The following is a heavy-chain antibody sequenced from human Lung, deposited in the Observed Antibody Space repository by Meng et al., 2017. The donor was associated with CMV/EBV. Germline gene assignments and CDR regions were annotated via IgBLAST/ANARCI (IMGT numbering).Heavy chain of an antibody. CDR2: IKQDGGER. Sequence: GGSLRLXCAASGFTFSNYWMSWVRQAPGKGLEWVANIKQDGGERYYVDSVKGRFTISRDNAKNSLYLQMNSLRAEDTAVYFCARAATYYSGSGSYYDSWGQGTLVTVSS. J-gene: IGHJ4*02. CDR1: GFTFSNYW. CDR3: ARAATYYSGSGSYYDS. D-gene: IGHD3-10*01. V-gene: IGHV3-7*04.